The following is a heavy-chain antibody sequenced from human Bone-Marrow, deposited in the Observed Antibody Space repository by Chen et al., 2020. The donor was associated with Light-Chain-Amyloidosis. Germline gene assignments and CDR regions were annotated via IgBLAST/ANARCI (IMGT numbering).Heavy chain of an antibody. Sequence: QITLKESGPTLVKPTQTLTLTCTFSGFSLSTSGVGVGWIRQPPGKALEWLALIYWNDDKRYRPSLKSRLTITKDTSTNQVVLTMTNMDPVDTATYYCANSNSGYSSSWSLLYYYYGMDVWGQGTTVTVSS. CDR2: IYWNDDK. J-gene: IGHJ6*02. V-gene: IGHV2-5*01. D-gene: IGHD6-13*01. CDR3: ANSNSGYSSSWSLLYYYYGMDV. CDR1: GFSLSTSGVG.